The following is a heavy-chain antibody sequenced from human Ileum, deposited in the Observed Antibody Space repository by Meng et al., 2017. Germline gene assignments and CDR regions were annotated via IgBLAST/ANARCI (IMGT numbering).Heavy chain of an antibody. D-gene: IGHD3-3*01. CDR2: VSGGGGTT. V-gene: IGHV3-23*01. Sequence: GESLKISCEGSGFTFRTYAMTWVRQAPGKGLEWVSAVSGGGGTTYYAAFVEGRFTISRDNSKNTLYLEMNRLRAEDTAVYYCAKEDVWSGYLDSWDQGTLVTVSS. J-gene: IGHJ4*02. CDR1: GFTFRTYA. CDR3: AKEDVWSGYLDS.